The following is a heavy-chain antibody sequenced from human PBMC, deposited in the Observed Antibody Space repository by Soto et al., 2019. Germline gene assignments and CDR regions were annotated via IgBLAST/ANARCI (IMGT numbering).Heavy chain of an antibody. CDR3: ACLRGKRGSPIDY. CDR1: GDSTSNYY. D-gene: IGHD2-15*01. CDR2: ISYSGNT. J-gene: IGHJ4*02. V-gene: IGHV4-59*01. Sequence: QVPLQESGPRLVKPSETLSLTCIISGDSTSNYYWSWIRQSPGKGLEWIGYISYSGNTNYNPSLKSRVTISVDTSKDQLSLKVTSVTAADTAMYYCACLRGKRGSPIDYWGQRTQVTVSS.